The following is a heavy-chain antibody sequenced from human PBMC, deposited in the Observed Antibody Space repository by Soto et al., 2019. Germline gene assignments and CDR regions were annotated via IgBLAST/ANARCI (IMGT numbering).Heavy chain of an antibody. J-gene: IGHJ4*02. CDR2: ITNTGLTT. Sequence: HPGGSLRLSCADSGFGFSTHALTWVRQAPRKGLEWPSSITNTGLTTHYADSVKGRFTISRENSRNTLHLQMNNLRVDDTAIYYCAKGFDYGDTKHIDHWGQGTLVTVSS. D-gene: IGHD4-17*01. CDR3: AKGFDYGDTKHIDH. V-gene: IGHV3-23*01. CDR1: GFGFSTHA.